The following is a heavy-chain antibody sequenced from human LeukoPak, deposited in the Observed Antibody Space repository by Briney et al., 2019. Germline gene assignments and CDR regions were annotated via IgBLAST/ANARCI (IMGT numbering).Heavy chain of an antibody. D-gene: IGHD2-21*02. J-gene: IGHJ5*02. CDR1: GFTFSSYV. V-gene: IGHV3-30-3*01. CDR2: ISYDGGNK. CDR3: AKGDSKVTGPKPFT. Sequence: PGGSLRLSCAASGFTFSSYVMHWVRQAPGKGLEWVALISYDGGNKYYADSVKGRFTISRDNSKNTLYLQMNSLRVEDTAVYYCAKGDSKVTGPKPFTWGQGTLVTVSS.